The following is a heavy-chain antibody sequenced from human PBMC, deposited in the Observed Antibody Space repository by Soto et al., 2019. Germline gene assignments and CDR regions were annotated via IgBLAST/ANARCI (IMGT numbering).Heavy chain of an antibody. V-gene: IGHV1-18*01. CDR3: ARASSDVLRYFDGTDHFDY. CDR2: ISAYNGNT. J-gene: IGHJ4*02. D-gene: IGHD3-9*01. CDR1: GYTFTSYG. Sequence: QVQLVQSGAEVKKPGASVKVSCKASGYTFTSYGISWVRQAPGQGLEWMGWISAYNGNTNYAQKLQGRVTMTTDTSTSTAYMELRSLRSDDTAVYYCARASSDVLRYFDGTDHFDYWGQGTLVTVSS.